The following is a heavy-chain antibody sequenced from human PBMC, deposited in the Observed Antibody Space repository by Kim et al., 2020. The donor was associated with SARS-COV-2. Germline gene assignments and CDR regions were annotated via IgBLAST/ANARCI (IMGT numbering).Heavy chain of an antibody. Sequence: SVKVSCKASGGTFSSYAISWVRQAPGQGLEWMGGIIPIFGTANYAQKFQGRVTITADESTSTAYMELSSLRSEDTAVYYCAVGGVATITLTFDYWGQGTLVTVSS. D-gene: IGHD5-12*01. CDR3: AVGGVATITLTFDY. V-gene: IGHV1-69*13. CDR1: GGTFSSYA. CDR2: IIPIFGTA. J-gene: IGHJ4*02.